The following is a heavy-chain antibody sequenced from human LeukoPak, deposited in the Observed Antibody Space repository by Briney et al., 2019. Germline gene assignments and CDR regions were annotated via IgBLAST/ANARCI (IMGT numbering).Heavy chain of an antibody. Sequence: SETLSLTCSVSSGSMTDSCWSWFRQAPGKGFEWLGFIYPDGRIEYSPSLRSRVTFSVATSKLEATVRLSSVTASETAVYYCTREGYDRSGYFLDFWGQGTLVTVSS. CDR2: IYPDGRI. J-gene: IGHJ4*02. CDR1: SGSMTDSC. D-gene: IGHD3-22*01. V-gene: IGHV4-59*12. CDR3: TREGYDRSGYFLDF.